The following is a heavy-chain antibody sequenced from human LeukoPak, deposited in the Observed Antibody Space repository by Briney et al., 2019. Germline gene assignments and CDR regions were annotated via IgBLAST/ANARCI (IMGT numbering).Heavy chain of an antibody. CDR2: IWYDGGKE. D-gene: IGHD2-15*01. J-gene: IGHJ1*01. CDR1: GFTFSS. CDR3: ARDRCSGGSCDSGAEYFQH. Sequence: GGSLRLSCAASGFTFSSMHWVRQVPGKGLEWVAVIWYDGGKEYYADSVKGRFTISRDNSKNTLYLQMNSLRAEDTAVYYCARDRCSGGSCDSGAEYFQHWGQGTLVTVSS. V-gene: IGHV3-33*01.